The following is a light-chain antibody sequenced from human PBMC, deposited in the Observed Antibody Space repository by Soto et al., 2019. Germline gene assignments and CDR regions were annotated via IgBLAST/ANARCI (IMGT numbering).Light chain of an antibody. CDR2: DIS. J-gene: IGLJ2*01. Sequence: QSVLTQPPSASGSPGQSVTISCTGTSNDVGGHNYVSWYQQRPGKAPTLLIYDISKRPSGVPDRFSGSKSGSTASLTVSGLQAADEAQYYCSSYAGGNNLVFGGGTKLTVL. CDR3: SSYAGGNNLV. CDR1: SNDVGGHNY. V-gene: IGLV2-8*01.